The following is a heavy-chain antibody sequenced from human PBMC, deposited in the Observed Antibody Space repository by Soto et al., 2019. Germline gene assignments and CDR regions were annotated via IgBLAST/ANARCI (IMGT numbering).Heavy chain of an antibody. Sequence: GESLKISCKGSGYSFTSYWISWVRQMPEKGLEWMGRIDPSDSYTNYSPSFQGHVTISADKSISTAYLQWSSLKASDTAMYYCARHDPFTIFGVVNHYGMDVWGQGTTVTVSS. CDR1: GYSFTSYW. CDR2: IDPSDSYT. CDR3: ARHDPFTIFGVVNHYGMDV. J-gene: IGHJ6*02. D-gene: IGHD3-3*01. V-gene: IGHV5-10-1*01.